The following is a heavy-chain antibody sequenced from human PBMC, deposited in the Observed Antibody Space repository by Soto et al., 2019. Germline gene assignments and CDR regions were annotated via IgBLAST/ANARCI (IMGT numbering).Heavy chain of an antibody. CDR3: SRGTVRTREEEQPHNYYGMDV. V-gene: IGHV4-31*03. CDR2: ILYSGST. D-gene: IGHD3-10*02. J-gene: IGHJ6*02. Sequence: QVQLQESGPGLVKPSQTLSLHCTVSGDAFRVDFYYWRWIRQLPVKGLEWIGYILYSGSTNYNPSLTRRVTISLDKSKKQFSLRLSAVTAADTAVYYWSRGTVRTREEEQPHNYYGMDVWGQGTTVIVSS. CDR1: GDAFRVDFYY.